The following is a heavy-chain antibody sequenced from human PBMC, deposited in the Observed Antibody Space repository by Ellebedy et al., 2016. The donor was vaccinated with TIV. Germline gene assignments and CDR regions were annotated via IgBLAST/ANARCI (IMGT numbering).Heavy chain of an antibody. D-gene: IGHD1-26*01. CDR2: IYHNGNT. V-gene: IGHV4-4*02. J-gene: IGHJ4*02. CDR3: ARDYSGSGPFDY. CDR1: GGPIRSSHW. Sequence: MPSETLSLTCAVSGGPIRSSHWWSWIRQPPGKGLEWIAKIYHNGNTYYNPSLKSRVTISVDSSKNQFSLNLNSVTAADTAVYYCARDYSGSGPFDYWGQGTPVTVSS.